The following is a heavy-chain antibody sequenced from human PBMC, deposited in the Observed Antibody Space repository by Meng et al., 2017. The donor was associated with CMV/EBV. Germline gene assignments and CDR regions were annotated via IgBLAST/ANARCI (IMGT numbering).Heavy chain of an antibody. CDR2: MNPNSGNT. D-gene: IGHD3-3*01. CDR3: ARGAAPYYDFWSGHYLWGFYYGMDV. V-gene: IGHV1-8*01. J-gene: IGHJ6*02. Sequence: ASVKVSCKASGYTFTSYDINWVRQATGQGLEWMGWMNPNSGNTGYAQKFQGRVTMTRNTSISTAYMELSSLRSEDTAVYYCARGAAPYYDFWSGHYLWGFYYGMDVWGQGTTVTVSS. CDR1: GYTFTSYD.